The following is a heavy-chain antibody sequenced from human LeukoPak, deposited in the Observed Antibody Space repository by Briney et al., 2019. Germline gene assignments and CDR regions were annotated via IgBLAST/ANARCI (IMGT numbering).Heavy chain of an antibody. J-gene: IGHJ6*02. CDR1: GFPLSTYG. Sequence: PGRSLRLSCAASGFPLSTYGMHWVRQAPGKGLEWVAIISRDGSDKYYADSVKGRFTISRDKSKNTLYLQMNSLRAEDTAVYYCATATGGDAGGDYYYYYGMDVWGQGTTVTVSS. CDR2: ISRDGSDK. D-gene: IGHD2-21*02. V-gene: IGHV3-30*03. CDR3: ATATGGDAGGDYYYYYGMDV.